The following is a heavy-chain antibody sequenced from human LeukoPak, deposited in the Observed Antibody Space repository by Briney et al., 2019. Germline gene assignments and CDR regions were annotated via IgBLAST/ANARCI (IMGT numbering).Heavy chain of an antibody. D-gene: IGHD5-18*01. V-gene: IGHV4-4*07. CDR3: ARDSRIYSYGYWFDP. CDR1: GGSFSGYY. CDR2: IYTSGST. Sequence: PSETLSLTCAVYGGSFSGYYWSWIRQPAGKGLEWIGRIYTSGSTNYNPSLKSRVTMSVDTSKNQFSLKLSSVTAADTAVYYCARDSRIYSYGYWFDPWGQGTLVTVSS. J-gene: IGHJ5*02.